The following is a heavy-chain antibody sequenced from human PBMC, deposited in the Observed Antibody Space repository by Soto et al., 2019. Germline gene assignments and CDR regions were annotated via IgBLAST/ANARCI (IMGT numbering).Heavy chain of an antibody. CDR1: GGTFSSYA. J-gene: IGHJ5*02. CDR3: ARGRTMNRSRWGS. D-gene: IGHD6-13*01. CDR2: LIPIFGTA. V-gene: IGHV1-69*06. Sequence: QVQLVQSGAEVKKPGSSVKVSCKASGGTFSSYAISWVRQAPGQGLGWMGGLIPIFGTASYAQKFQGIVTIIAEKSTSTAYMELCSLRSEDTAVYYCARGRTMNRSRWGSWGQGTLVIVFS.